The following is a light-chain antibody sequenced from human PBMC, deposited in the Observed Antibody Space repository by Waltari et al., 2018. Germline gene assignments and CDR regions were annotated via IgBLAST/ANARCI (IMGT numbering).Light chain of an antibody. Sequence: DIVMTQSPDSLAVSLGERATINCKSSQSVLYSSNNKNYLAWYQQKPGKPPKVPISWASTRESGVPDRFSGSGSGTDFTLTISSLQAEDVAVYYCQQYYSTPFTFGPGTKVDIK. J-gene: IGKJ3*01. CDR3: QQYYSTPFT. CDR2: WAS. CDR1: QSVLYSSNNKNY. V-gene: IGKV4-1*01.